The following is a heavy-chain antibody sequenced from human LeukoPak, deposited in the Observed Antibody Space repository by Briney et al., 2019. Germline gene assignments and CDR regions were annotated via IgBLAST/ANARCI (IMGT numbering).Heavy chain of an antibody. CDR1: GFTFSSYA. CDR3: AKDHQGAARPSDY. CDR2: ISGSGGST. D-gene: IGHD1-26*01. Sequence: GGSLRLSCATSGFTFSSYAMSWVRQAPGKGLEWISAISGSGGSTYYADSVKGRFTISRDNSKNTLYLQMNSLRAEDTAVYYCAKDHQGAARPSDYWGQGTLVTVSS. J-gene: IGHJ4*02. V-gene: IGHV3-23*01.